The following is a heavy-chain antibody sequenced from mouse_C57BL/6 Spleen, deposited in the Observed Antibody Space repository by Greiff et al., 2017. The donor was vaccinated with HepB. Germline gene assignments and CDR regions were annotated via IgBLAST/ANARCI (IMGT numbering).Heavy chain of an antibody. CDR2: IYPGDGDT. CDR1: GYAFSSSW. CDR3: ARDSGGYFDV. J-gene: IGHJ1*03. Sequence: QVQLQQSGPELVKPGASVKIPCKASGYAFSSSWMNWVKQRPGKGLEWIGRIYPGDGDTNYNGKFKGKATLTADKSSSTAYMQLSSLTSEDSAVYFCARDSGGYFDVWGTGTTVTVSS. V-gene: IGHV1-82*01.